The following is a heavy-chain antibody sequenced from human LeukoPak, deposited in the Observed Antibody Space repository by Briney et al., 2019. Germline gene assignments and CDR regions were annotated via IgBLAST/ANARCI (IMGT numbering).Heavy chain of an antibody. CDR2: IYHSGST. Sequence: SETLSLTCTVSGGSISSGGYYWSWIRQPPGKGLEWIGYIYHSGSTYYNPSLKSRVTISVDRSKNQFSLKLSSVTAADTAVYYCAREKSSTSPYFDYWGQGTLVTVSS. D-gene: IGHD2-2*01. V-gene: IGHV4-30-2*01. J-gene: IGHJ4*02. CDR1: GGSISSGGYY. CDR3: AREKSSTSPYFDY.